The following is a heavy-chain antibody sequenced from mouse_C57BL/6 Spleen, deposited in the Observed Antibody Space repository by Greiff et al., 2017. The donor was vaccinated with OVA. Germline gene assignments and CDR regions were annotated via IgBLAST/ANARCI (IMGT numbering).Heavy chain of an antibody. CDR2: ILPGSGST. D-gene: IGHD2-3*01. Sequence: QVQLKQSGAELMKPGASVKLSCKATGYTFTGYWIEWVKQRPGHGLEWIGEILPGSGSTNYNEKFKGKATFTADTSSNTAYMQLSSLTTEDSAIYYCARRIYDGYYFAWFAYWGQGTLVTVSA. CDR3: ARRIYDGYYFAWFAY. V-gene: IGHV1-9*01. CDR1: GYTFTGYW. J-gene: IGHJ3*01.